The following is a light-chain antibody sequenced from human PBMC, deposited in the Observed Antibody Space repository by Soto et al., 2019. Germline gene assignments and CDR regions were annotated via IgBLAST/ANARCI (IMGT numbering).Light chain of an antibody. CDR1: QSISTW. J-gene: IGKJ4*01. CDR3: QQYNSYLT. V-gene: IGKV1-5*03. Sequence: DIQMTQSPSTLSASVGDRVTITCRASQSISTWLAWYQRKPGKAPKLLIYKASSLESGVPSRFSGSGSGTEFTLTISSLQPDDFATYYCQQYNSYLTFGGGTKVEIK. CDR2: KAS.